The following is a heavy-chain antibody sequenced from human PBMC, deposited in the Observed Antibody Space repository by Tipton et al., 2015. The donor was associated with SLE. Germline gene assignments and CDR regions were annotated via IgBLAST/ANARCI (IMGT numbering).Heavy chain of an antibody. V-gene: IGHV3-30*04. Sequence: SLRLSCAASGFAFSGEAFHWVRQAPGKGLEWVAVISYDGSNKYYADSVKGRFTISRDNSKNTLYLQMNSLRTEDTAVYYCARVYNYKYDYWGQGTLVTVSS. J-gene: IGHJ4*02. CDR1: GFAFSGEA. D-gene: IGHD3-22*01. CDR3: ARVYNYKYDY. CDR2: ISYDGSNK.